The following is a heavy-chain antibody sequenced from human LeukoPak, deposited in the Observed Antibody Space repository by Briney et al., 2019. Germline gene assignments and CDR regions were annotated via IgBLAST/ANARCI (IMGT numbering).Heavy chain of an antibody. J-gene: IGHJ4*02. Sequence: SETLSLTCTVSGGSISSSSAYWGWIRQPPGKGLEWIGYIYYSGSTYYNPSLKSRVTISVDTSKNQFSLKLSSVTAADTAVYYCVRTGGYDILTGPFDYWGQGTLVTVSS. CDR3: VRTGGYDILTGPFDY. D-gene: IGHD3-9*01. V-gene: IGHV4-30-4*08. CDR2: IYYSGST. CDR1: GGSISSSSAY.